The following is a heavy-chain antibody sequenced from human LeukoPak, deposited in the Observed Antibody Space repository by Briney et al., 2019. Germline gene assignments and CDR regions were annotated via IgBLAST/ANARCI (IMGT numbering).Heavy chain of an antibody. Sequence: GASVKVSCKASGGTFSSYAISWVRQAPGQGLEWMGGIIPIFGTANYAQKFQGRVTITADESTSTAYMELSSLRSEDTAVYYCASRGEYYDILTGYYLWGQGTMVTVSS. CDR2: IIPIFGTA. D-gene: IGHD3-9*01. V-gene: IGHV1-69*13. J-gene: IGHJ3*01. CDR3: ASRGEYYDILTGYYL. CDR1: GGTFSSYA.